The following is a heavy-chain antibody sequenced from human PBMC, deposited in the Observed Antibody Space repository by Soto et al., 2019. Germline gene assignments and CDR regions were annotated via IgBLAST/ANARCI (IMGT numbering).Heavy chain of an antibody. CDR1: GFTVSSNY. CDR3: ARVEGSYYYDSSGYYLGAFDI. Sequence: GGSLRLSCAASGFTVSSNYMSWVRQAPGKGLEWVSVIYSGGSTYYADSVKGRFTISRDHSKNTLYLQMNSLRAEDTAVYYCARVEGSYYYDSSGYYLGAFDIWGQGTMVTVSS. CDR2: IYSGGST. J-gene: IGHJ3*02. V-gene: IGHV3-53*01. D-gene: IGHD3-22*01.